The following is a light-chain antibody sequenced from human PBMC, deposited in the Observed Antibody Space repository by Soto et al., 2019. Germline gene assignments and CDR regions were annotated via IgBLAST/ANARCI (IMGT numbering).Light chain of an antibody. J-gene: IGKJ1*01. CDR1: QSVSSSF. CDR3: QHYGRSRT. V-gene: IGKV3-20*01. CDR2: GAS. Sequence: EIVLSQSPGTLSLSPGERATLSCRASQSVSSSFLGWYQQKSGQATRLLIYGASSRSTVIPDRFSGSGSGPDFSLTISRLEPEDFAVYYCQHYGRSRTFGQGTKVEIK.